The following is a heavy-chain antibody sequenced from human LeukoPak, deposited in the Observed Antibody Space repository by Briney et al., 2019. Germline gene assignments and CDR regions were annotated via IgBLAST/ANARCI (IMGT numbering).Heavy chain of an antibody. J-gene: IGHJ4*02. CDR2: IKRKSDGETT. D-gene: IGHD3-3*01. V-gene: IGHV3-15*01. CDR3: TESLLN. CDR1: GFTISNAW. Sequence: GGSLRLSCAASGFTISNAWMTWVRQAPGKGLEWVGRIKRKSDGETTDYAAPVKGRFTISRDDPKNTLYLQMNSLKTEDTAVYYCTESLLNWGQGTLVTVSS.